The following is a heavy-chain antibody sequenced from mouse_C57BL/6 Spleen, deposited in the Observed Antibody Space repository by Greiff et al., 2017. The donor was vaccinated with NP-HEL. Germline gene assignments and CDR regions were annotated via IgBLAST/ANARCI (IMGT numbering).Heavy chain of an antibody. V-gene: IGHV1-82*01. CDR1: GYAFSSSW. CDR2: IYPGDGDT. CDR3: ARSDLLYYSNSYYYAMDY. Sequence: QVQLQQSGPELVKPGASVKISCKASGYAFSSSWMNWVKLRPGKGLEWIGRIYPGDGDTNYNGKFKGKATLTADKSSSTAYMQLSSLTSEDSAVYFCARSDLLYYSNSYYYAMDYWGQGTSVTVSS. D-gene: IGHD2-5*01. J-gene: IGHJ4*01.